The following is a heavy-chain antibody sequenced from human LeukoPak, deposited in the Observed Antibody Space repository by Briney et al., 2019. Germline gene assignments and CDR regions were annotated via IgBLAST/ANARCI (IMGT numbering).Heavy chain of an antibody. CDR1: GGSFSGYY. D-gene: IGHD2-2*01. Sequence: TSETLSLTCAVYGGSFSGYYWSWIRQPPGKGLEWIGEINHSGSTNYNPSLKSRVTISVDTSKNQFSPKLSSVTAADTAVYYCARPRRGSSTSWYFDLWGRGTLVTVSS. V-gene: IGHV4-34*01. CDR2: INHSGST. CDR3: ARPRRGSSTSWYFDL. J-gene: IGHJ2*01.